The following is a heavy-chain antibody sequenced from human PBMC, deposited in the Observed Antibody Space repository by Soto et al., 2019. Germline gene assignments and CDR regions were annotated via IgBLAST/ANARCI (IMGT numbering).Heavy chain of an antibody. J-gene: IGHJ4*02. CDR3: AKDFSGGYYVVIEYFDY. D-gene: IGHD1-26*01. CDR2: ISYDGSNK. CDR1: GFTFSSYG. V-gene: IGHV3-30*18. Sequence: GGSLRLSCAASGFTFSSYGMHWVRQAPGKGLEWVAVISYDGSNKYYADSVKGRFTISRDNSKNTLYLQMNSLRAEDTAVYYCAKDFSGGYYVVIEYFDYWGQGTLVTVSS.